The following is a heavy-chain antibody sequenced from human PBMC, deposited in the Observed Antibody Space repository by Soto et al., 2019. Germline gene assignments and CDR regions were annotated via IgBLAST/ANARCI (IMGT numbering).Heavy chain of an antibody. J-gene: IGHJ4*02. CDR2: ISYDGSNK. Sequence: PGGSLRLSCAASGFTFSSYGMHWVRQAPGKGLEWVAVISYDGSNKYYADSVKGRFTISRDNSKNTLYLQMNSLRAEDTAVYYCAKSTRGRGITMIVVVPFDYRGQGTLVTVSS. CDR3: AKSTRGRGITMIVVVPFDY. V-gene: IGHV3-30*18. D-gene: IGHD3-22*01. CDR1: GFTFSSYG.